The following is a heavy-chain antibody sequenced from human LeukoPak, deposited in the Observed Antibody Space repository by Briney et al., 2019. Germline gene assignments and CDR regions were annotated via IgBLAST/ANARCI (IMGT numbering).Heavy chain of an antibody. CDR2: IRSKANSYAT. D-gene: IGHD3-3*01. CDR1: GFTFSGSA. V-gene: IGHV3-73*01. CDR3: AREAIFGVVIFY. Sequence: GSLKLSCAASGFTFSGSAMHWVRQASGKGLEWVGRIRSKANSYATAYAASVKGRFTISRDDSKNTAYLQMNSLKTEDTAVYYCAREAIFGVVIFYWGQGTLVTVSS. J-gene: IGHJ4*02.